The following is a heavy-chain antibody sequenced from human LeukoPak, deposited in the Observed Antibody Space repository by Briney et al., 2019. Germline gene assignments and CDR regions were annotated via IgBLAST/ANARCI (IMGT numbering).Heavy chain of an antibody. CDR3: ARGGVHAFDI. CDR1: GFIFSSYG. CDR2: ISGSGGST. D-gene: IGHD1-1*01. V-gene: IGHV3-23*01. Sequence: PGESLRLSCAASGFIFSSYGMSWVRQPPGEGLEWVSAISGSGGSTYYADSVKGRFTISRDNSKNTLYLQMNSLRAEDTAVYYCARGGVHAFDIWGQGTMVTVSS. J-gene: IGHJ3*02.